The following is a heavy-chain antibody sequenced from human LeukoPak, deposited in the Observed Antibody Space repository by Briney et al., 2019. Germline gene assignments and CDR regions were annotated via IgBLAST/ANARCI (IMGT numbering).Heavy chain of an antibody. CDR1: GYTFTGYY. J-gene: IGHJ5*02. CDR2: INPNSGGT. Sequence: ASVKVSCMASGYTFTGYYMHWVRQAPGQGLEWMGWINPNSGGTNYAQKFQGWVTMTRDTSISTAYMELSRLRSDDTAVYYCAREYSSSWYGWFDPWGQGTLVTVSS. CDR3: AREYSSSWYGWFDP. V-gene: IGHV1-2*04. D-gene: IGHD6-13*01.